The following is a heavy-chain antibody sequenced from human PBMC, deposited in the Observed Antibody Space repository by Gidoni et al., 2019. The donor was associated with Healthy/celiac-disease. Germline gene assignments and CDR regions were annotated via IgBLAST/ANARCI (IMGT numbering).Heavy chain of an antibody. CDR1: GYTFTSYY. J-gene: IGHJ6*02. D-gene: IGHD3-22*01. CDR3: ARDSDYYDSSGYPVPYYYYGMDV. V-gene: IGHV1-46*01. Sequence: QVQLVQSGAEVKKPGASVKVSCKASGYTFTSYYMHWVRQAPGQGLEWMGIINPSGCSTSYAQKFQGRVTMTRDTSTSTVYMELGSLRSEDTAVYYCARDSDYYDSSGYPVPYYYYGMDVWGQGTTVTVSS. CDR2: INPSGCST.